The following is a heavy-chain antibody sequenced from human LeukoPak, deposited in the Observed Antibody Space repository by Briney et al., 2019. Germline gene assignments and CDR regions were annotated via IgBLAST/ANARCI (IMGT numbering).Heavy chain of an antibody. V-gene: IGHV4-4*07. Sequence: PSETLSLTCTVSGGSVSGYYWTWIRQPAGKGLEWIGRTHSSGSTNYNPSLKSRVTMSVDTSKNQFSLKLSSVTAADTAVYYCARDARYYYDSSPFDYWGQGTLVTVSS. CDR3: ARDARYYYDSSPFDY. J-gene: IGHJ4*02. CDR1: GGSVSGYY. D-gene: IGHD3-22*01. CDR2: THSSGST.